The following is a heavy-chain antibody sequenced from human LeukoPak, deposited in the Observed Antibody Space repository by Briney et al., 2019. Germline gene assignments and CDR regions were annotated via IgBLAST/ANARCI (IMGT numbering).Heavy chain of an antibody. J-gene: IGHJ4*02. CDR2: IYNSGRT. Sequence: MTSETLSLTCTVSGDSISSYYWSWIRQPPGKGLEWIGYIYNSGRTNYNPSLKSRVTISVDTSKNQFSLRLRSVTAADTAVYYCARGHSNCSPTSCYSPSDYWGQGTLVTVSS. CDR1: GDSISSYY. V-gene: IGHV4-59*01. D-gene: IGHD2-2*01. CDR3: ARGHSNCSPTSCYSPSDY.